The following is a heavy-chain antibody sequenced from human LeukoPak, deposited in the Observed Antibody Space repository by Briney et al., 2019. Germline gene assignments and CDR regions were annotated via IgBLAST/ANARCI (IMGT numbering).Heavy chain of an antibody. CDR2: ISAYNGNT. V-gene: IGHV1-18*01. J-gene: IGHJ6*02. Sequence: GASVKVSCKASGYTFTSYGISWARQAPGQGLEWMGWISAYNGNTNYAQKLQGRVTMTTDTSTSTAYMELRSLRSDDTAVYYCARVGIAVAGPNYYYYGMDVWGQGTTVTVSS. CDR3: ARVGIAVAGPNYYYYGMDV. CDR1: GYTFTSYG. D-gene: IGHD6-19*01.